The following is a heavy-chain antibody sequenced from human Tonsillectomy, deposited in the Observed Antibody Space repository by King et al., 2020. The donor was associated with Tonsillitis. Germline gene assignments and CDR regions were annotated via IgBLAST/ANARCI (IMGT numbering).Heavy chain of an antibody. D-gene: IGHD4/OR15-4a*01. V-gene: IGHV3-30*04. CDR3: VRCSWCTNLRLGYVC. CDR1: GFTFSDYA. CDR2: IRNDGTNT. Sequence: VQLVESGGGVVQPGRSLRLFCAASGFTFSDYALHWVRQAPGTGLEWVAAIRNDGTNTYYADFVRGRFTISRDDSKSTLYLQMNSLRADDTALYYCVRCSWCTNLRLGYVCWGQRTLVTVSS. J-gene: IGHJ4*02.